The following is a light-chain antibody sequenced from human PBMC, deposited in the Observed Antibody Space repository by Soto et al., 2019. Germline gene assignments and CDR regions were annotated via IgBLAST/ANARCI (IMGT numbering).Light chain of an antibody. CDR2: GAS. Sequence: DIQMTQSPSTLSASVGDKVTITCRASQSISSWLAWYQQKQGKAPKLLIYGASSLESGVPSRFSGSGSGTEVTLTISSLQPDDFATYYCQQYNSYLYTFGQGTKLEIK. V-gene: IGKV1-5*01. CDR1: QSISSW. J-gene: IGKJ2*01. CDR3: QQYNSYLYT.